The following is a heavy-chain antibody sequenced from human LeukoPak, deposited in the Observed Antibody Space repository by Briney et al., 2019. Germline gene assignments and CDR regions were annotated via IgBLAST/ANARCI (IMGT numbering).Heavy chain of an antibody. CDR1: GGSISSYY. CDR3: ARALVVRGVITRFDY. V-gene: IGHV4-59*01. D-gene: IGHD3-10*01. Sequence: KPSETLSLTCTVSGGSISSYYWSWIRQPPGKGLEWIGYIYYSGSTNYNPSLKSRVTISVDTSKNQFSLKLSSVTAADTAVYYCARALVVRGVITRFDYWGQGTLVTVSS. CDR2: IYYSGST. J-gene: IGHJ4*02.